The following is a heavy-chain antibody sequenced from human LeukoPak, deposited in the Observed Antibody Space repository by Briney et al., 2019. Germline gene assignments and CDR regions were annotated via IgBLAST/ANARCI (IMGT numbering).Heavy chain of an antibody. CDR2: INSGGSTI. J-gene: IGHJ6*02. Sequence: GGSLRLSCAASGFTFSDYYMNWIRQAPGKGLEWISYINSGGSTIYHADSVKGRFTISRDNAKNSLYLQVNSLRAEDTAVYYCARVGGYYGSGGHYGMDVWGQGTTVTVSS. CDR3: ARVGGYYGSGGHYGMDV. CDR1: GFTFSDYY. V-gene: IGHV3-11*04. D-gene: IGHD3-10*01.